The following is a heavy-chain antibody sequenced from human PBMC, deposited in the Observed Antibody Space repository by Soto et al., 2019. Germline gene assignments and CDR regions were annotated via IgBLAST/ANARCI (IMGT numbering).Heavy chain of an antibody. V-gene: IGHV4-4*07. CDR3: GRGRRFSDWVDR. CDR1: GGTISGYY. J-gene: IGHJ5*02. Sequence: SETLSLTCSVSGGTISGYYWTWIRQPAGKGLEWIGRIYSSGNTKYNPSLQSRVTMSLDTSNNQFYLYLKSVTAADAAVYYCGRGRRFSDWVDRWG. CDR2: IYSSGNT. D-gene: IGHD3-3*01.